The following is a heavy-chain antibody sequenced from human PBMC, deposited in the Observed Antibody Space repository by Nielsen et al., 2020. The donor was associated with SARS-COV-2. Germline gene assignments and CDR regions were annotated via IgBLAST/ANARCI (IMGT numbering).Heavy chain of an antibody. CDR3: ASLRQQPRYCSSTSCYRRGYYFDY. CDR2: INHSGST. J-gene: IGHJ4*02. D-gene: IGHD2-2*02. CDR1: GGSFSGYY. Sequence: SETLSLTSAVYGGSFSGYYWSWIRQPPGKGLEWIGEINHSGSTNYNPSLKSRVTISVDTSKNQFSLKLSSVTAADTAVYYCASLRQQPRYCSSTSCYRRGYYFDYWGQGTLVTVSS. V-gene: IGHV4-34*01.